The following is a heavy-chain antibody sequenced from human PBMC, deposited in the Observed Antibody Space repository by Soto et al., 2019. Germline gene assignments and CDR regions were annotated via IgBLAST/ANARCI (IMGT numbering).Heavy chain of an antibody. CDR1: GFSLTTSGVG. V-gene: IGHV2-5*02. CDR3: AHRQGIPASGHFDY. Sequence: QITLKESGPTLVKPTQTLTLTCTFSGFSLTTSGVGVGWIRQSPGKALEWLALIYWDDGKRYRPSLKSRLTIIKDTSGNHVILTMTNMDPADTATYYCAHRQGIPASGHFDYWGQGTLVTVSS. J-gene: IGHJ4*02. CDR2: IYWDDGK. D-gene: IGHD6-13*01.